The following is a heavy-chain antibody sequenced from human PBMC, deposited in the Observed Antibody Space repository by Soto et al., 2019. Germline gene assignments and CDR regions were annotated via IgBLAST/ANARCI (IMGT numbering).Heavy chain of an antibody. J-gene: IGHJ1*01. D-gene: IGHD6-19*01. Sequence: GGSLRLSCAASGFTFSSYAMSWVRQAPGKGLEWVSGISGSGDSTYYADSVKGRFTISRDNSKNTLYLQMNSLRAEDTAVYYCAKGVPGIAMAGTRYFQHWGQGTLVTVSS. CDR2: ISGSGDST. CDR1: GFTFSSYA. V-gene: IGHV3-23*01. CDR3: AKGVPGIAMAGTRYFQH.